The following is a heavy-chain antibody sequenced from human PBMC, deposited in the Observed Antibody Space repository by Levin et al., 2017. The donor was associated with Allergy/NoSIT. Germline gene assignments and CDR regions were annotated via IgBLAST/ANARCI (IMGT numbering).Heavy chain of an antibody. CDR1: GGSISSDNYF. CDR3: AREVNIVADTDAFDI. V-gene: IGHV4-31*03. CDR2: IYYSGSA. D-gene: IGHD6-19*01. J-gene: IGHJ3*02. Sequence: SQTLSLTCTVSGGSISSDNYFWSWIRQHPGKGLEWIGYIYYSGSAYYNPSLKSRVTISVDPSKNQFSLKLTSVTGADTAVYYCAREVNIVADTDAFDIWGQGTMVTVSS.